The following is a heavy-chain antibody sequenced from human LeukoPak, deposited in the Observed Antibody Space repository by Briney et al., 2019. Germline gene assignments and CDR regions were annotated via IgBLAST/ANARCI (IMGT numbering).Heavy chain of an antibody. Sequence: ASVKVSCKASGYTFTSYGISWVRQAPGQGLEWMGWISAYNGNTNYAQKLQGRVTMTTDTSTSTAYMELRSLRSDDTAVYYCARVPGIAVAGTSRDVFDIWGQGTMVTVSS. CDR1: GYTFTSYG. CDR2: ISAYNGNT. J-gene: IGHJ3*02. D-gene: IGHD6-19*01. V-gene: IGHV1-18*01. CDR3: ARVPGIAVAGTSRDVFDI.